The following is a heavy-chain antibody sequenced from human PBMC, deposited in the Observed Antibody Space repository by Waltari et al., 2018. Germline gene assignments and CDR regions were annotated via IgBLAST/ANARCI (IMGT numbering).Heavy chain of an antibody. CDR2: ISSSSSYI. J-gene: IGHJ4*02. Sequence: EVQLVESGGGLVKPGGSLRLSCAASGFTFSSYSMNWVRQAPGKGLGWVSSISSSSSYIYYADSVKGRFTSSRDNAKNSLYLQMNSLRAEDTAVYYCARDYKDYYDSSGYEGFDYWGQGTLVTVSS. D-gene: IGHD3-22*01. CDR1: GFTFSSYS. V-gene: IGHV3-21*01. CDR3: ARDYKDYYDSSGYEGFDY.